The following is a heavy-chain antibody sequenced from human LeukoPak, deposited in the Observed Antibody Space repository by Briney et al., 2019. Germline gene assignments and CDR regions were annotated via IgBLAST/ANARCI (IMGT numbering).Heavy chain of an antibody. J-gene: IGHJ5*02. CDR2: INPNSGGT. D-gene: IGHD4-17*01. CDR1: GYTFTGYY. V-gene: IGHV1-2*02. Sequence: ASVKVSCKASGYTFTGYYMHWVRQAPGQGLEWMGWINPNSGGTNYAQKFQGRVTMTTDTSTSTAYMELRSLRSDDTAVYYCARVGHPDPTSTVNNWFDPWGQGTLVTVSS. CDR3: ARVGHPDPTSTVNNWFDP.